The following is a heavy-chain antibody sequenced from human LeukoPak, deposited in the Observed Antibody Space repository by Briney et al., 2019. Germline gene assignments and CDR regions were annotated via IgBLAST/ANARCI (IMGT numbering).Heavy chain of an antibody. J-gene: IGHJ6*03. V-gene: IGHV4-39*07. CDR3: ARDLQAYYYYYMDV. CDR2: IYYSGST. Sequence: SETLSLTCTVSGGSISSSSYYWGWIRQPPGKGLEWIGSIYYSGSTYYNPSLKSRVTISVDTSKNQFSLKLSSVTAADTAVYYCARDLQAYYYYYMDVWGKGTTVTVSS. CDR1: GGSISSSSYY.